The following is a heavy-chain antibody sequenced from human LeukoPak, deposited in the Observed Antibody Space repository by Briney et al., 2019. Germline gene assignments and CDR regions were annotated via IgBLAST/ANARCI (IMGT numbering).Heavy chain of an antibody. D-gene: IGHD3-3*01. Sequence: GESLRLSCAVSGFTFSNAWMNWVGQAPGKGLEGVGRIKSKTDGGTTDYAAPVKGRFTISSAHSKNTLYLKLYSLKPGDTAVFYCTFIEFFEWYSNREYWGQKTLVRVSS. V-gene: IGHV3-15*07. CDR3: TFIEFFEWYSNREY. J-gene: IGHJ4*02. CDR2: IKSKTDGGTT. CDR1: GFTFSNAW.